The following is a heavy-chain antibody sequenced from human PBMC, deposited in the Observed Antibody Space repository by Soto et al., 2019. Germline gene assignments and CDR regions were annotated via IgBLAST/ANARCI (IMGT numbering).Heavy chain of an antibody. CDR3: ASGQLGPHYYYYGMDV. D-gene: IGHD6-6*01. CDR1: GGTFSSYA. V-gene: IGHV1-69*13. Sequence: SVKVSCKASGGTFSSYAISWVRQAPGQGLEWMGGIIPIFGTANYAQKFQGRVTITADESTSTAYMELSSLRSEDTAVYYCASGQLGPHYYYYGMDVWGQGTTVTVSS. CDR2: IIPIFGTA. J-gene: IGHJ6*02.